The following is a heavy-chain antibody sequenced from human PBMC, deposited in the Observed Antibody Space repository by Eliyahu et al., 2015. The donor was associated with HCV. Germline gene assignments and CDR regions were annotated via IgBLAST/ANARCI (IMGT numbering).Heavy chain of an antibody. V-gene: IGHV3-15*01. Sequence: EVQLVESGGGLVKPGESLRLSCAGXGXTFNIAWMPWVRQAPGEGLGWVARVKSKTSGGATDYAAPLKGRFTISRDDSKNTLYLQXNSLKTEDTAVYYCATSEVLNAFDIWGQGTMVTVSS. J-gene: IGHJ3*02. CDR2: VKSKTSGGAT. CDR3: ATSEVLNAFDI. CDR1: GXTFNIAW. D-gene: IGHD3-10*01.